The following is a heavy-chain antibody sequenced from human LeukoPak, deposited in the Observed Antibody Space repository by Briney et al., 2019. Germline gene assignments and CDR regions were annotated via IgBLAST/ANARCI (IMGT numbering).Heavy chain of an antibody. CDR1: GFTFSSYA. V-gene: IGHV3-30*04. Sequence: GGSLRLSCAASGFTFSSYAMHRLRQAPGKGLEWVAVISYDGSNKYYADSVKGRFTISRDNSKNTLYLQMNSLRAEDTAVYYCARDATYVWGSYRPLDYWGQGTLVTVSS. J-gene: IGHJ4*02. D-gene: IGHD3-16*02. CDR3: ARDATYVWGSYRPLDY. CDR2: ISYDGSNK.